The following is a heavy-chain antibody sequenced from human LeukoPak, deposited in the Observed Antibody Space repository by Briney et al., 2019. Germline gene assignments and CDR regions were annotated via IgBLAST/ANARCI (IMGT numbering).Heavy chain of an antibody. D-gene: IGHD2-2*01. CDR2: INWNGGST. V-gene: IGHV3-20*04. CDR3: ARDAIRYCSSTSCYAFFDY. Sequence: RPGRSLRLSCAASGFTFDDYGMSWVRQAPGKGLEWVSGINWNGGSTGYADSVKGRFTISRDNAKNSLYLQMNSLRAEDTALYYCARDAIRYCSSTSCYAFFDYWGQGTLVTVSS. J-gene: IGHJ4*02. CDR1: GFTFDDYG.